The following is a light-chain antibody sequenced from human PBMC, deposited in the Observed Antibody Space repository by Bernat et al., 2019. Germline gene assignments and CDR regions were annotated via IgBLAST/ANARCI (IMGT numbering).Light chain of an antibody. CDR1: QSLLHSNGYNY. CDR2: LGS. V-gene: IGKV2-28*01. J-gene: IGKJ2*01. Sequence: DIVMTQSPLSLPVTPGEPASISCRSSQSLLHSNGYNYLDWYLQKPGQSPQLLTYLGSNRASGVPDRFSGSGSGTVFTLKISRVEAEDVGVYFCMQALQTHMYTFGQGTKLEIE. CDR3: MQALQTHMYT.